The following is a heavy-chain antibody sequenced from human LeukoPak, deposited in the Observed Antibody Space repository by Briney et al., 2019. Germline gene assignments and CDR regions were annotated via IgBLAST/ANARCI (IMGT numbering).Heavy chain of an antibody. CDR2: ILSDGNNK. D-gene: IGHD3-16*01. CDR3: AGGLWGGSFSYHFDY. CDR1: GFTFGTYG. J-gene: IGHJ4*02. V-gene: IGHV3-30*03. Sequence: GGSLRLSCAASGFTFGTYGMHWVRHAPGKGLEWVAVILSDGNNKYYPDVVKGRFTISRDNSENTVFLQMNSLRPDDTAGYYCAGGLWGGSFSYHFDYWGQGTLVTVSS.